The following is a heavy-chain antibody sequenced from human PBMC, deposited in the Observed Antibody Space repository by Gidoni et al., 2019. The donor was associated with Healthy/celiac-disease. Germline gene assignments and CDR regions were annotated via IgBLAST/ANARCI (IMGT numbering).Heavy chain of an antibody. J-gene: IGHJ3*02. Sequence: QLQLQESGPGLVKPSETLSLPCTVSGGSISSSSYYWGWIRQPPGKGLEWIGSIYYSGSTYYNPSLKSRVTISVDTSKNQFSLKLSSVTAADTSVYYCAKPPGIAVAGSFDIWGQGTMVTVSS. CDR1: GGSISSSSYY. D-gene: IGHD6-19*01. CDR3: AKPPGIAVAGSFDI. CDR2: IYYSGST. V-gene: IGHV4-39*01.